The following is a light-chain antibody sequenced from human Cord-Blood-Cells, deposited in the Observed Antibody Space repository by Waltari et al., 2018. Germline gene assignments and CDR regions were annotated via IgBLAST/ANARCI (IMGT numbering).Light chain of an antibody. J-gene: IGKJ3*01. CDR3: MQRIEFPFT. V-gene: IGKV2-40*01. CDR1: QSLLDSDDGNTY. CDR2: PLC. Sequence: DIVMTQTPLSLPVTPGEPASISCRSSQSLLDSDDGNTYLDWHLQRPGQSTQLLIYPLCYRASGVPDRFSGSGSGTDFTLKISRVEAEDVGVYYCMQRIEFPFTFGPGTKVDIK.